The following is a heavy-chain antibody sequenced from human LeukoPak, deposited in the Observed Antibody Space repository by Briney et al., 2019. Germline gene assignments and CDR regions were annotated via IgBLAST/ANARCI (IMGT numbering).Heavy chain of an antibody. CDR3: AKGTGRYWTFFDD. D-gene: IGHD1-26*01. CDR2: ISWNSGSI. J-gene: IGHJ4*02. CDR1: GFTFDDYA. Sequence: GGSLRLSCAATGFTFDDYAMHWVRHSPGGGLEWVSGISWNSGSIDYAASVRGRFTISRDNANNSLYLQMNSLRPEDSALYYCAKGTGRYWTFFDDWGQGTLVTVSS. V-gene: IGHV3-9*01.